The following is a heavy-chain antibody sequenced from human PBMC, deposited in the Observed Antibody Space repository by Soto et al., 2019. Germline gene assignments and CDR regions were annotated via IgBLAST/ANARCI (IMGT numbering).Heavy chain of an antibody. CDR2: IYYSGST. Sequence: LSLTFTVSGXSISISTYYWGWIRQPPGKGLEWIGSIYYSGSTYYNPSLKSRVTISVDTSKNQFSLNLNSVTAADTAVYYCARPSTASLDAFEIWGQGTMVTVS. CDR3: ARPSTASLDAFEI. J-gene: IGHJ3*02. CDR1: GXSISISTYY. V-gene: IGHV4-39*01.